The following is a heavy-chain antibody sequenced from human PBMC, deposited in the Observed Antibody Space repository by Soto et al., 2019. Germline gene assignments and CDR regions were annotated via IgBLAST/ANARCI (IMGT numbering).Heavy chain of an antibody. J-gene: IGHJ4*02. CDR3: AKDPNGDYVGAFDS. D-gene: IGHD4-17*01. CDR2: IGGDTSYT. Sequence: GGSLRLSCTASGFSFSNYAVTWVRQAPGKGLEWVSSIGGDTSYTYYADSVKGRFTISRDKSKNTVFLQMNSLRADDTAAYHCAKDPNGDYVGAFDSWGQGTLVTVS. CDR1: GFSFSNYA. V-gene: IGHV3-23*01.